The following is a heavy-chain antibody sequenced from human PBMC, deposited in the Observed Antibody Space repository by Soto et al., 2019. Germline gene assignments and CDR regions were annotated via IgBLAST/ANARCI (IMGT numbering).Heavy chain of an antibody. CDR3: ARDWDNWNDARPYDAFDI. D-gene: IGHD1-1*01. V-gene: IGHV1-18*01. CDR1: GYTFTSYG. J-gene: IGHJ3*02. CDR2: ISAYNGNT. Sequence: QVQLVQSGAEVKKPGASVKVSCKASGYTFTSYGISWVRQAPGQGLEWMGWISAYNGNTNYAQKLQGRVTMTTDTXTXTXSMELRSLRSDDTAVYYCARDWDNWNDARPYDAFDIWGQGTMVTVSS.